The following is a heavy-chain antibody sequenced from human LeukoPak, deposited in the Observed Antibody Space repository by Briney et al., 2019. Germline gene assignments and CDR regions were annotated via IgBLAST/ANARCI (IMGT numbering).Heavy chain of an antibody. V-gene: IGHV1-8*03. CDR3: ARPGYYYYIDV. Sequence: ASVKVSCKASGYTFTSYGINWVRQATGQGLEWMGWMNPNSGNTGYAQKFQGRVTITRNTSISTAYMELSSLRSEDTAVYYCARPGYYYYIDVWGNGTTVTVSS. CDR1: GYTFTSYG. CDR2: MNPNSGNT. J-gene: IGHJ6*03.